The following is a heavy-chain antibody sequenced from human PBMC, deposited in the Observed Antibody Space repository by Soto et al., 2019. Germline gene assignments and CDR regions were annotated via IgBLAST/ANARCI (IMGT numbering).Heavy chain of an antibody. V-gene: IGHV4-31*03. J-gene: IGHJ4*02. CDR2: IYYSGST. CDR1: GGSISSGGYY. Sequence: QVQLQESGPGLVKPSQTLSLTCTVSGGSISSGGYYWSWIRQHPGKGLEWIGYIYYSGSTYYTPSLKSRVTISVDTSKNQFSLKLSSVTAADTAVYYCARDRGYSYGYGRAFDYWGQGTLVTVSS. D-gene: IGHD5-18*01. CDR3: ARDRGYSYGYGRAFDY.